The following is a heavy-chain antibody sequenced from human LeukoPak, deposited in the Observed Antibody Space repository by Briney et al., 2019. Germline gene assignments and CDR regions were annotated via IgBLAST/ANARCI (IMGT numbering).Heavy chain of an antibody. J-gene: IGHJ3*02. Sequence: AGSLRLSCAASGFTVSTNYMSWVRQAPGKGLEWVSVIYSDGRTYYADAVKGRFTISRDNSKNTLYLQMNSLRAEDTAVYYCARDSGRLDVFDIWGQGTMVIVSS. D-gene: IGHD3-10*01. V-gene: IGHV3-53*01. CDR3: ARDSGRLDVFDI. CDR2: IYSDGRT. CDR1: GFTVSTNY.